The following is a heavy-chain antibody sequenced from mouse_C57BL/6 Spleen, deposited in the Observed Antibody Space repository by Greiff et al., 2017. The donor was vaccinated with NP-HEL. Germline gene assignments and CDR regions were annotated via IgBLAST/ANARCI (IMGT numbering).Heavy chain of an antibody. Sequence: EVQLQQSGPELVKPGASVKISCKASGYTFTDYYMNWVKQSHGKSLEWIGDINPNNGGTSYNQKFKGKATLTVDKSTSTDYMELRSLTSEDSAVYYCARDDYDGGYFDYWGQGTTLTVSS. CDR3: ARDDYDGGYFDY. J-gene: IGHJ2*01. D-gene: IGHD2-4*01. V-gene: IGHV1-26*01. CDR1: GYTFTDYY. CDR2: INPNNGGT.